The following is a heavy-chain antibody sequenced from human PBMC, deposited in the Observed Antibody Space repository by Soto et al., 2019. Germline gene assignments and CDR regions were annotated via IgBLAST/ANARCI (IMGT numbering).Heavy chain of an antibody. Sequence: ASVKVSYKASGYTFTGYYMHWVRQAPGQGLEWMGWINPNSGGTNYAQKFQGWVTMTRDTSISTAYMELSRLRSDDTAVYYCARGYNWKESNWFDPWGQGTLVTVSS. V-gene: IGHV1-2*04. J-gene: IGHJ5*02. CDR1: GYTFTGYY. CDR3: ARGYNWKESNWFDP. CDR2: INPNSGGT. D-gene: IGHD1-1*01.